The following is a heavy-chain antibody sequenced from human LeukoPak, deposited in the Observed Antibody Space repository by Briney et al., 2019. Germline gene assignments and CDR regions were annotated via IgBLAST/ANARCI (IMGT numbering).Heavy chain of an antibody. J-gene: IGHJ4*02. Sequence: GGSLRLSCAASGFTFSSYAMSWVPPAPGKGLEWGSATSGSGGSSYYADSVNVRFTISSANSKTTLDLQMHSPSAAAMSVCYCAKWLQFGSVGYWGQGTLVTVSS. CDR1: GFTFSSYA. V-gene: IGHV3-23*01. CDR3: AKWLQFGSVGY. CDR2: TSGSGGSS. D-gene: IGHD5-24*01.